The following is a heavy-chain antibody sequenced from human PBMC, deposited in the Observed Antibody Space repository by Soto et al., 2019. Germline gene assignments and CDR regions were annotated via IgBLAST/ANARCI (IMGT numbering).Heavy chain of an antibody. V-gene: IGHV3-23*01. D-gene: IGHD3-22*01. CDR1: GFTFSSYA. J-gene: IGHJ4*02. CDR3: AKDYYAGRVRGPTFDY. CDR2: ISGSGGST. Sequence: GGSLRLSCAASGFTFSSYAMSWVRQAPGKGLEWVSAISGSGGSTYYADSVKGRFTISRDNSKNTLYLQMNSLRAEDTAVYYCAKDYYAGRVRGPTFDYWGQGTLVTVSS.